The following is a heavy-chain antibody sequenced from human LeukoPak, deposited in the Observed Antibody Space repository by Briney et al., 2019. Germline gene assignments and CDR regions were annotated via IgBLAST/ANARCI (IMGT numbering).Heavy chain of an antibody. Sequence: GGSLRLSCAASGFTFSSYWMSWVRQAPGKGLEWVSYISSSGGTKYYADSVKGRFTISRDNAKNSLYLQMNSLRVEDTAVYYCASEAFCGGDCFVWGQGTTVTVSS. CDR2: ISSSGGTK. J-gene: IGHJ6*02. D-gene: IGHD2-21*02. V-gene: IGHV3-48*03. CDR1: GFTFSSYW. CDR3: ASEAFCGGDCFV.